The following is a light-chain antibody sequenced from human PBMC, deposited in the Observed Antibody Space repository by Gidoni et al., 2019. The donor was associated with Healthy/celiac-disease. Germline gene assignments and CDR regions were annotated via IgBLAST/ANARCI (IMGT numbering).Light chain of an antibody. V-gene: IGKV3-20*01. J-gene: IGKJ2*01. Sequence: EIVWTQSQGTLSLSPGERATLSCRASQSVSSSYLAWYQQKPGQAPRLLIYGASSRATGIPDRFSGSGSGTDFTLTISRLEPEDFAVYYCQQSGSSPPYTFGQGTKLEIK. CDR2: GAS. CDR3: QQSGSSPPYT. CDR1: QSVSSSY.